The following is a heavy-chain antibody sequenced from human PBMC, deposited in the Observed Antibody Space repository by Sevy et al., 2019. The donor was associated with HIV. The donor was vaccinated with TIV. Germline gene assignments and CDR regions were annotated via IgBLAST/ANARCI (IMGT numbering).Heavy chain of an antibody. J-gene: IGHJ5*02. D-gene: IGHD2-21*01. V-gene: IGHV3-23*01. CDR2: ISNTGDTT. Sequence: GGSLRLSCTASGFIFRDYLMTWIRQVPGKGLEWVSSISNTGDTTTYVDSVKGRFTVSRDNSKNTLYLDMNSLGVEDKAVYYCAKGDVFTSRAGVDPWGQGTLVTVSS. CDR3: AKGDVFTSRAGVDP. CDR1: GFIFRDYL.